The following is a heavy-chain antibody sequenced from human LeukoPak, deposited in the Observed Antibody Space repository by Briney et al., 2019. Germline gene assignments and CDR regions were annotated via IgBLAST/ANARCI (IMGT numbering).Heavy chain of an antibody. CDR3: ARSSYSSSSSV. V-gene: IGHV3-7*03. J-gene: IGHJ3*01. CDR2: INSDGSEG. Sequence: PGGSLRLSCAVSGFPFSGFWMSWSRRAPGKGRGWVASINSDGSEGYYADVVKGRFTISRDNAKNSLYLQINSLRAEDTAVYYCARSSYSSSSSVWGQGTMVTVSS. D-gene: IGHD6-6*01. CDR1: GFPFSGFW.